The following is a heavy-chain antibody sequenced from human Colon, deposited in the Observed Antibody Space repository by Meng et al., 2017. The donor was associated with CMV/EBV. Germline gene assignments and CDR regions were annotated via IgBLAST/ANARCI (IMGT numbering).Heavy chain of an antibody. D-gene: IGHD3-10*01. J-gene: IGHJ4*02. Sequence: EVQMGESGGDLVQPGGSLRSSCAVSGSTPSTFWLDWVRQVPGKGPVWVSRVHSSGSMETYEDSVKGRFTASRDNTKNTFYLQMNSLRDEDTAVYYCVMLPPGFWGQGTLVTVSS. CDR2: VHSSGSME. CDR3: VMLPPGF. V-gene: IGHV3-74*03. CDR1: GSTPSTFW.